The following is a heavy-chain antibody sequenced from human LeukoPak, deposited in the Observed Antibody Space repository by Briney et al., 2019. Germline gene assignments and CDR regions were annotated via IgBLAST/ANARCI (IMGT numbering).Heavy chain of an antibody. J-gene: IGHJ4*02. Sequence: GGSLRLSCAAYRFSVSINYMSWVRQAPGKGLEWVSVIYSGGSTYYADSVKGRFTISRDNSKNTLYLQMNSLRAEDTAVYYCARAPSELRYFDWSLGYWGQGTLVTVSS. CDR3: ARAPSELRYFDWSLGY. D-gene: IGHD3-9*01. CDR1: RFSVSINY. CDR2: IYSGGST. V-gene: IGHV3-66*02.